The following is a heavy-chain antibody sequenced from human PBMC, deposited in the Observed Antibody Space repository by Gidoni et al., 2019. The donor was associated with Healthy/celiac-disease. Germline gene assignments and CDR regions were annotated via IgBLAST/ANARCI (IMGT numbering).Heavy chain of an antibody. CDR3: ARDGGEDGDYGRRYGMDV. V-gene: IGHV3-30*04. Sequence: QVQLVESGGGVVQPGRSLRLSCAASGFTFSRYAMHWVRQAPGKGLEWVAVISYDGSNKYYADSVKGRFTISRDNAKNTLYLQMNSLRAEDTAVYYCARDGGEDGDYGRRYGMDVWGQGTTVTVSS. CDR2: ISYDGSNK. J-gene: IGHJ6*02. CDR1: GFTFSRYA. D-gene: IGHD4-17*01.